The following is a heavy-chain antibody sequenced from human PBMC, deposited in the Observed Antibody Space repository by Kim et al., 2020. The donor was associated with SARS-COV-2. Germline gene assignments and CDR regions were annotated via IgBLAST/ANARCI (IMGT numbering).Heavy chain of an antibody. V-gene: IGHV3-23*01. Sequence: GGSLRLSCAVSGFNFENNAMNWVRQAPGKGPEWVSWISTTGRDRYYADSVKGRLTISRDTSKNTLYLQMDSLRVEDTAVYYCVKDTSDYRGMDVCGRGTT. D-gene: IGHD3-16*01. CDR2: ISTTGRDR. CDR3: VKDTSDYRGMDV. J-gene: IGHJ6*02. CDR1: GFNFENNA.